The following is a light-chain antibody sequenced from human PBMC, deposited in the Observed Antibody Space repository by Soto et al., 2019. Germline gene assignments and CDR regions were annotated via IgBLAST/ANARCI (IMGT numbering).Light chain of an antibody. Sequence: DIVLTQSPGTLSLSPGEGATLSCRASQSLSNVFLAWYQQKPGQAPRLLIYGASRRATGIPDRFSGSGSGTDFTLTISSLEPEDFAVYYCQEHGNWPRRTFGPGTKVEI. V-gene: IGKV3-20*01. CDR2: GAS. CDR3: QEHGNWPRRT. J-gene: IGKJ3*01. CDR1: QSLSNVF.